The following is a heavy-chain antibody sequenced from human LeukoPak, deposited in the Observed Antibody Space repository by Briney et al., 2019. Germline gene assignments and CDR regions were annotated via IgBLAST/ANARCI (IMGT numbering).Heavy chain of an antibody. D-gene: IGHD2-2*01. V-gene: IGHV3-23*01. CDR2: ISGSGGST. Sequence: GGSLRLSCAASGFTFSSYAMSWVRQAPGKGLEWVSAISGSGGSTYYADSVKGRFTISRDNFKNTLYLQMNSLRAEDTAVYYCAKVGLTYCSSTSCYSTPLYYFDYWGQGTLVTVSS. CDR3: AKVGLTYCSSTSCYSTPLYYFDY. CDR1: GFTFSSYA. J-gene: IGHJ4*02.